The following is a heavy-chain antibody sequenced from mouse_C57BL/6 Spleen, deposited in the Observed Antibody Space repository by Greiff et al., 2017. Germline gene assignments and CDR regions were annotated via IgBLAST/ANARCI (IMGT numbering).Heavy chain of an antibody. CDR2: ILTGSGST. J-gene: IGHJ3*01. V-gene: IGHV1-9*01. CDR3: AGVFDPLAY. CDR1: GFTFTGYW. Sequence: QVQLQQSGAELMKPGASLKLSCTATGFTFTGYWIEWVQQTPGNGLEWIGEILTGSGSTNYNETVKGRATFTTDTSSNTADMRLCSLTTEDSAIYYCAGVFDPLAYWGQGTLVTVSA.